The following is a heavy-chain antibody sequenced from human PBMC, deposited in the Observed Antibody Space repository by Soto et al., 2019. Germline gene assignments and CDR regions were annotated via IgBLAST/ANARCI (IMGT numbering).Heavy chain of an antibody. CDR1: GFTFSSYA. Sequence: QVQLVESGGGVVQPGRSLRLSCAASGFTFSSYAMHWVRQAPGKGLEWVAVISYDGSNKYYADSVKGRFTISRDNSKNTLYLQMNSLRAEDTAVYYCARVPKRPGSYYGMDVW. J-gene: IGHJ6*01. CDR2: ISYDGSNK. CDR3: ARVPKRPGSYYGMDV. V-gene: IGHV3-30-3*01.